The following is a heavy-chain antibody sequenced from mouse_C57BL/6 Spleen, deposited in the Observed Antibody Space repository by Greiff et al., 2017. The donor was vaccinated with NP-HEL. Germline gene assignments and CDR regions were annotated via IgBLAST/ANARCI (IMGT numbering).Heavy chain of an antibody. V-gene: IGHV5-4*01. CDR2: ISDGGSYT. J-gene: IGHJ2*01. Sequence: DVQLVESGGGLVKPGGSLKLSCAASGFTFSSYAMSWVRQTPEKRLEWVATISDGGSYTYYPDNVKGRFTISRDNAKNNLYLQMSHLKSEDTALYYCARDRLLRSYYFDYWGQGTTLTVSS. CDR1: GFTFSSYA. D-gene: IGHD1-1*01. CDR3: ARDRLLRSYYFDY.